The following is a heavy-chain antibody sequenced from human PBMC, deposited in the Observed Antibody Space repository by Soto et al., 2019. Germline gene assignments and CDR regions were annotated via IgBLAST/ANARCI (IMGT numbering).Heavy chain of an antibody. J-gene: IGHJ5*02. Sequence: QVQLVQSGAEVKKPGASVKVSCKTSGYTFTSYYMHWVRQAPRQGLEWMGLINPSAGTTRYAQKFQDRVTMTRDTSTTTVYMELSSLRSEDTAVYYCARVMLGYCDSTTCSFDPWGQGTLVTVSS. CDR1: GYTFTSYY. D-gene: IGHD2-2*01. CDR2: INPSAGTT. CDR3: ARVMLGYCDSTTCSFDP. V-gene: IGHV1-46*01.